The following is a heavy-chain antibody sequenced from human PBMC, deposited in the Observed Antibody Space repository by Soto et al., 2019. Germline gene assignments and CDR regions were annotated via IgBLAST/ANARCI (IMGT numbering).Heavy chain of an antibody. CDR1: GGSVSSGNYY. CDR3: ARSMYYSDGSNYSPFDY. Sequence: QVQLQESGPGLVKPSETLSLTCTVSGGSVSSGNYYWSWIRQPPGKGLEWIGYVYYTGSTKYNPSVKTRVTISIDASKNQFSLRLNSVTAADTAVYYCARSMYYSDGSNYSPFDYWGQGTLVTVSS. J-gene: IGHJ4*02. D-gene: IGHD3-22*01. V-gene: IGHV4-61*01. CDR2: VYYTGST.